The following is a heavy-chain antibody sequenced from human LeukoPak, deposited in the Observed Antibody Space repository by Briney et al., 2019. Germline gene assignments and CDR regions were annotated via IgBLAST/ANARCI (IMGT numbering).Heavy chain of an antibody. Sequence: GGSLRLSCAASGFTFSSYAMSWVRQAPGKGLEWVANIKEDGSKKNYVDSVKGRFTISRDNAKNSLYLQMNSLRAEDTAVYYCATPLDYYDSSGYHQGGDWGQGTLVTVSS. CDR1: GFTFSSYA. V-gene: IGHV3-7*03. CDR3: ATPLDYYDSSGYHQGGD. D-gene: IGHD3-22*01. J-gene: IGHJ4*02. CDR2: IKEDGSKK.